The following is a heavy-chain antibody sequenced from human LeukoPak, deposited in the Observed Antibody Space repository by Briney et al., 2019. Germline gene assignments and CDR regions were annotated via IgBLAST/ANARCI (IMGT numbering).Heavy chain of an antibody. CDR1: GFTFSDYY. V-gene: IGHV3-21*06. CDR2: ISSSSAYI. J-gene: IGHJ1*01. Sequence: SGGSLRLSCAASGFTFSDYYMSWVRQAPGKGLEWVSSISSSSAYIYYADSVKGRFTISRDNAKNSLYLQMNSLRAEDTAMYYCAKDSSATTVTASYFQYWGQGTLVTVSS. CDR3: AKDSSATTVTASYFQY. D-gene: IGHD4-17*01.